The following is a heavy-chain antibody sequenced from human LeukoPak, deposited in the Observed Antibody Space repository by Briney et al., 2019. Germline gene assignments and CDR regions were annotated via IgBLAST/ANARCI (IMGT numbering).Heavy chain of an antibody. Sequence: GRSLSLSCAASGFIFSSFGMHWVRPAPGKGLEWVAVISYEGSNKYYADSVKGRFTISRDNSKNTLYLQMNSLRAEDTAVYYCAKEDIVVVPAALLGAFDIWGQGTMVTVSS. CDR1: GFIFSSFG. J-gene: IGHJ3*02. V-gene: IGHV3-30*18. CDR3: AKEDIVVVPAALLGAFDI. D-gene: IGHD2-2*01. CDR2: ISYEGSNK.